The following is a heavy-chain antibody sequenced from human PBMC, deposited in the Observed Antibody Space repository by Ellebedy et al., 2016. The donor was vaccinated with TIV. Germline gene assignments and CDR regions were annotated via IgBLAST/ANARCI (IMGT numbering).Heavy chain of an antibody. D-gene: IGHD1-20*01. J-gene: IGHJ5*02. CDR2: IYYSGST. Sequence: MPSETLSLTCTVSGGSISSYYWSWIRQPPGKGLEWIGYIYYSGSTNYNPSLKSRVTISVDTSKNQFPLKLSSVTAADPAVYYCARRGITGTTGFDPWGQGTLVTVSS. V-gene: IGHV4-59*08. CDR3: ARRGITGTTGFDP. CDR1: GGSISSYY.